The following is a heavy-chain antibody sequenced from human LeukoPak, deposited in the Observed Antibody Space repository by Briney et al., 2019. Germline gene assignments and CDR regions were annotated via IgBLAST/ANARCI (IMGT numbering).Heavy chain of an antibody. CDR2: IYYTGTT. CDR3: AKEPSV. Sequence: SETLSLTCSVSGDSIINYYWNWIRQSPEKGLEWIGYIYYTGTTKYNPSLESRVFMSVDTSKNQFSLRLTSVTVADTAVYYCAKEPSVWGQGILVTVSS. CDR1: GDSIINYY. J-gene: IGHJ4*02. V-gene: IGHV4-59*01.